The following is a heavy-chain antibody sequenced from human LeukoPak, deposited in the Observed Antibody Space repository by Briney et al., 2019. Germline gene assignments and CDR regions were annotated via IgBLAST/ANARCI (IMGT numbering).Heavy chain of an antibody. Sequence: GGSLRLSCAASGFTFSSYSMNWVRQAPGKGLEWVSYISSGSSTIYYADSVKGRFTISRDNAKNSLYLQMNSLRAEDTAVYYCARDVFGTFDCWGQGTLVTVSS. CDR1: GFTFSSYS. V-gene: IGHV3-48*01. CDR3: ARDVFGTFDC. J-gene: IGHJ4*02. D-gene: IGHD3-3*01. CDR2: ISSGSSTI.